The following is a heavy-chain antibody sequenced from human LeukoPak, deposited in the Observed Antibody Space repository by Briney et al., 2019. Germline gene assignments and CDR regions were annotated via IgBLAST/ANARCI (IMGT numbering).Heavy chain of an antibody. Sequence: PSQTLSLTCTVSGGSISRGGYYWSWIRQHPGKGLEWIGYIYYSGSTYYSPSLKSRVTISVDTSKNQFSLTLSSVTAADTAVYYCARGLPYSDRGDNWGQGTLVTVSS. CDR2: IYYSGST. J-gene: IGHJ4*02. D-gene: IGHD6-13*01. CDR1: GGSISRGGYY. V-gene: IGHV4-31*03. CDR3: ARGLPYSDRGDN.